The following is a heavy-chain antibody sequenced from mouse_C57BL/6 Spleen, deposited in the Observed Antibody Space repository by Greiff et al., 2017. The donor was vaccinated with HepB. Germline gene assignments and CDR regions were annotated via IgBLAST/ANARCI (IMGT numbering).Heavy chain of an antibody. D-gene: IGHD1-1*01. CDR2: IYPRSGNT. V-gene: IGHV1-81*01. J-gene: IGHJ3*01. CDR1: GYTFTSYG. CDR3: ARGDYYGSSFAY. Sequence: VKLMESGAELARPGASVKLSCKASGYTFTSYGISWVKQRTGQGLEWIGEIYPRSGNTYYNEKFKGKATLTADKSSSTAYMELRSLTSEDSAVYVCARGDYYGSSFAYWGQGTLVTVSA.